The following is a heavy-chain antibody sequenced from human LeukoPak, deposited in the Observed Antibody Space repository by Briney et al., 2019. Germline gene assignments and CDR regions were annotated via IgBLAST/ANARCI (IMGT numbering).Heavy chain of an antibody. CDR3: ASGGYSGYDFYYYYYGMDV. D-gene: IGHD5-12*01. J-gene: IGHJ6*04. Sequence: SVKVSCKASGGTFSSYAISWVRQAPGQGLEWMGGIIPIFGTANYAQKFQGRVTITADESTSTAYMELSSLRSEDTAVYYCASGGYSGYDFYYYYYGMDVWGKGPTVTVSS. CDR1: GGTFSSYA. V-gene: IGHV1-69*01. CDR2: IIPIFGTA.